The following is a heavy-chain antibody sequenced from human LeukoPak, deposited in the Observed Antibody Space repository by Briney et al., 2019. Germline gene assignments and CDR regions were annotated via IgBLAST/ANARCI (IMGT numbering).Heavy chain of an antibody. Sequence: ASVKVSCKASGGTFSSYAISWVRQAPGQGLEWMGIINPSGGSTSYAQKFQGRVTMTRDTSTSTVYMELSSLRSEDTAVYYCARDHYGSGSYDDYWGQGTLVTVSS. CDR3: ARDHYGSGSYDDY. D-gene: IGHD3-10*01. J-gene: IGHJ4*02. V-gene: IGHV1-46*01. CDR1: GGTFSSYA. CDR2: INPSGGST.